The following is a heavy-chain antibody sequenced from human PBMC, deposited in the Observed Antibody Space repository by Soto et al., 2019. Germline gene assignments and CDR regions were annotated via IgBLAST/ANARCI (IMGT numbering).Heavy chain of an antibody. Sequence: SLKVSCKSSGCTFSSYAISWVRQAPGQGLEWMGGIIPIFGTANYAQKFQGRVTITADESTSTAYMELSSLRSEDTAVYYCARSWGIAVATYYFDYWGQGTLVTVSS. D-gene: IGHD6-19*01. J-gene: IGHJ4*02. V-gene: IGHV1-69*13. CDR3: ARSWGIAVATYYFDY. CDR2: IIPIFGTA. CDR1: GCTFSSYA.